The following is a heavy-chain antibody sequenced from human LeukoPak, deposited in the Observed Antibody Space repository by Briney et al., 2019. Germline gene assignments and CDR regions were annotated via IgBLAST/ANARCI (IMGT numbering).Heavy chain of an antibody. D-gene: IGHD6-13*01. V-gene: IGHV3-7*03. Sequence: GGSLRLSCAASGFTFSSYWMSWVRQAPGKGLEWVANIKQDGSEKYYVDSVKGRFTISRDNSKNTLYLQMNSLRAEDTAVYYCATQEQLGDRGYFDYWGQGTLVTVSS. CDR2: IKQDGSEK. CDR1: GFTFSSYW. J-gene: IGHJ4*02. CDR3: ATQEQLGDRGYFDY.